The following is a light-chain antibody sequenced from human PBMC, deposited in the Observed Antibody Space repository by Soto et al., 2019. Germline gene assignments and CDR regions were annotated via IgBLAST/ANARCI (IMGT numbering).Light chain of an antibody. CDR3: QQYNEYPYT. CDR1: QSISTY. Sequence: DIQMTQSPSTLSASVGDRVSITCRASQSISTYVAWYQQKPGRAPPALIYRASSLESGVPSRFSGSGSGKGFTLTISSLLPGDFATYYCQQYNEYPYTFGQGTKLEIK. V-gene: IGKV1-5*03. CDR2: RAS. J-gene: IGKJ2*01.